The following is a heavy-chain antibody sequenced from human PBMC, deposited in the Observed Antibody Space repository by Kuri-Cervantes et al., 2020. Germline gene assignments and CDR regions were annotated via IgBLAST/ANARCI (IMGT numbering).Heavy chain of an antibody. J-gene: IGHJ3*02. CDR1: GYTFTSYG. V-gene: IGHV1-18*01. Sequence: ASVKVSCKASGYTFTSYGISWVRQAPGQGLEWMGWISAYNGNTNYAQKLQGRVTMTTDTSTSTAYMELSSLRSEDTAVYYCAGDPRPSGNYPTTGVAFDIWGQGTMVTVSS. D-gene: IGHD1-26*01. CDR3: AGDPRPSGNYPTTGVAFDI. CDR2: ISAYNGNT.